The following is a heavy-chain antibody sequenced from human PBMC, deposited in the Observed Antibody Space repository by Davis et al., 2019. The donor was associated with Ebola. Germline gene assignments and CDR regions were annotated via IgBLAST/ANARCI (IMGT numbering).Heavy chain of an antibody. CDR2: VDPKGGKT. J-gene: IGHJ4*02. Sequence: ASVKVSCKASRYTFSDYYIHWVQGAPGKGLEWVGLVDPKGGKTVYAEKFQGRVTMTRNISITTAYLELSSLGSEDTAVYYCARRVGSRSGFDYWGQGTLVTVSS. D-gene: IGHD1-26*01. V-gene: IGHV1-69-2*01. CDR1: RYTFSDYY. CDR3: ARRVGSRSGFDY.